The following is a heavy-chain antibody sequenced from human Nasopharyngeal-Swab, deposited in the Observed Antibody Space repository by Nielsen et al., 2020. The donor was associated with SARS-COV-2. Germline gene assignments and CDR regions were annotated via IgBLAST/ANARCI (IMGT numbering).Heavy chain of an antibody. Sequence: GGSLRLSCIASGFTFNIYAMAWVRRPPGRGLQWVSGISASGGSTYYTDSVKGRFAFSRDNSRNTLYLQMHSLRVEDTALYYCAKDDVVRGDAFDIWGQGTMVTVSS. J-gene: IGHJ3*02. CDR2: ISASGGST. CDR3: AKDDVVRGDAFDI. CDR1: GFTFNIYA. D-gene: IGHD3-10*01. V-gene: IGHV3-23*01.